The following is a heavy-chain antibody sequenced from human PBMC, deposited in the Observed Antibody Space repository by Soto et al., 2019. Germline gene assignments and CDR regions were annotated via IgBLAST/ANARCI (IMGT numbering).Heavy chain of an antibody. CDR3: ARDFFQSWGH. D-gene: IGHD3-16*01. J-gene: IGHJ4*01. CDR1: GGSISSGGYS. V-gene: IGHV4-30-2*01. Sequence: PSETLSLTCAVSGGSISSGGYSWSWIRQPPGKGLEWIGYIYHSGSTYYNPSLKSRVTISVDRSKNQFSLYLQMNSLRPEDTAIYYCARDFFQSWGHWGHGTLVTVSS. CDR2: IYHSGST.